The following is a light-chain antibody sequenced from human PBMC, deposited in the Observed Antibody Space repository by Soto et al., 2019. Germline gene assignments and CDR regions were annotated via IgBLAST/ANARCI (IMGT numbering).Light chain of an antibody. Sequence: QSALTQPASVSGSPGQSITISCTGTSSDVGDYNYVSWYQQHPGKAPKLMSYEVSNRPSGVSNRFSGSKSGNTASLTISGLQAEDEADYYCSSYTGSITVVFGGGTKLTVL. CDR1: SSDVGDYNY. V-gene: IGLV2-14*01. J-gene: IGLJ3*02. CDR2: EVS. CDR3: SSYTGSITVV.